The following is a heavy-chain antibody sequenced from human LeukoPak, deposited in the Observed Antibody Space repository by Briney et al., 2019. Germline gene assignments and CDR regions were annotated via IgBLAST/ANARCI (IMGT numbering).Heavy chain of an antibody. J-gene: IGHJ5*02. CDR2: IYSSGSA. Sequence: PSETLSLTCSVSGGSITSYYWSWIRQPPGKGLEWIGYIYSSGSANYNPSLKSRVAISVDTSNNEFSLNLSSVTASDTAVYYCTRLGKNYYDTSSFYVSWGQGTLVTVSS. CDR1: GGSITSYY. D-gene: IGHD3-22*01. CDR3: TRLGKNYYDTSSFYVS. V-gene: IGHV4-59*08.